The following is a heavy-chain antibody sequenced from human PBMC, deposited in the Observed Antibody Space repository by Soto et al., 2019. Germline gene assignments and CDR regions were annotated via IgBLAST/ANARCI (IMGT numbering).Heavy chain of an antibody. CDR3: SIYKIGMTTVLPYY. V-gene: IGHV3-23*01. Sequence: GGSLRLSCAASGFTFSSYAMSWVRQAPGKGLEWVSAISGSGGSTYYADSVKGRFTISRDNSKNTLYLQMNSLRAEDTAVYYYSIYKIGMTTVLPYYSGQGSLVTVSA. J-gene: IGHJ4*02. D-gene: IGHD4-4*01. CDR1: GFTFSSYA. CDR2: ISGSGGST.